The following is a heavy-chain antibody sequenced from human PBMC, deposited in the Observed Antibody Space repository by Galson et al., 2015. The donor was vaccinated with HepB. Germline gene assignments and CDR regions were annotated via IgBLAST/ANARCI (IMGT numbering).Heavy chain of an antibody. CDR3: ARDLRNWFDP. CDR1: GGSISSSSYY. V-gene: IGHV4-39*07. CDR2: IYYSGST. J-gene: IGHJ5*02. Sequence: LSLTCTVSGGSISSSSYYWGWIRQPPGKGLEWIGSIYYSGSTYYNPSLKSRVTISVDTSKNQFSLKLSSVTAADTAVYYCARDLRNWFDPWGQGTLVTVSS.